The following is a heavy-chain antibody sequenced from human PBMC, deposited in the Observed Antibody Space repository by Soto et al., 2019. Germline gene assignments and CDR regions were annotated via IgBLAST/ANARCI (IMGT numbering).Heavy chain of an antibody. CDR2: ISYDGSNK. CDR1: GFTFSSYG. V-gene: IGHV3-30*03. Sequence: GGSLRLSCAASGFTFSSYGMHWVRQAPGKGLEWVAVISYDGSNKYYADSVKGRFTISRDNSKNTLYLQMNSLRAEDTAVYYCEGEYYYYGMDVWGQGTTVTVSS. CDR3: EGEYYYYGMDV. J-gene: IGHJ6*02.